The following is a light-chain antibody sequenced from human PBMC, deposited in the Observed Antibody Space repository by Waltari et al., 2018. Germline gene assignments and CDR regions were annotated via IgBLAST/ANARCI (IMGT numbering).Light chain of an antibody. J-gene: IGKJ2*01. CDR1: LSFSSH. CDR3: QQYNNRPYT. CDR2: GTS. V-gene: IGKV3-15*01. Sequence: EIVMTQSPATLSVSPGERVTLSCRASLSFSSHLAWYQQKPGQAPRLLISGTSTRATGIPARFSGSGSGTEFTLTISSLQSEDFAVYYCQQYNNRPYTFGQGTKLEI.